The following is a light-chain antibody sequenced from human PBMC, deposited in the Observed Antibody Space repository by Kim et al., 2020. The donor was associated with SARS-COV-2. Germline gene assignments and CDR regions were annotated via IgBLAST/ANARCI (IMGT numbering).Light chain of an antibody. CDR2: GKN. CDR3: NSRDISGNHWV. V-gene: IGLV3-19*01. J-gene: IGLJ3*02. Sequence: SSELTQDPAVSVALGQTVRITCQGDSLRSYYASWYQQKPGQAPVLVIYGKNNRPSGIPDRFSGSSSGNTASLTITGAQAEDEAYYYCNSRDISGNHWVFGGGTRLT. CDR1: SLRSYY.